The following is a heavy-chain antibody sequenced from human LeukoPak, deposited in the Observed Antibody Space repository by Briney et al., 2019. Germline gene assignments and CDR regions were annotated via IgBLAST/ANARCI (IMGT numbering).Heavy chain of an antibody. CDR3: ASYAYTSSSPNY. V-gene: IGHV3-21*01. CDR1: GFAFNSYS. Sequence: PGGSLRLSCAASGFAFNSYSIKWVRQAPGKGLEWVSSITSRSNYIYNADSVKGRFTISRDNAKNSLYLQMNSLRAEDTAVYFCASYAYTSSSPNYWGQGTLVTVSS. D-gene: IGHD3-16*01. J-gene: IGHJ4*02. CDR2: ITSRSNYI.